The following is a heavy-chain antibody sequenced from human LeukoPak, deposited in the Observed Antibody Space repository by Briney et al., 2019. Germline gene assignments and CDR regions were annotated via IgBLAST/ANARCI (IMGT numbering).Heavy chain of an antibody. J-gene: IGHJ5*02. D-gene: IGHD6-13*01. Sequence: GGSLRLSCTASGFTFGDYGMSWFRQAPGKGLEWVGFIRSKAYSGTTEQAASVKDRFTISRDDSKAIVYLQMNNLKTEDTAVYYCARDVSSSWYRGWFDPWGQGTLVTVSS. CDR1: GFTFGDYG. V-gene: IGHV3-49*03. CDR3: ARDVSSSWYRGWFDP. CDR2: IRSKAYSGTT.